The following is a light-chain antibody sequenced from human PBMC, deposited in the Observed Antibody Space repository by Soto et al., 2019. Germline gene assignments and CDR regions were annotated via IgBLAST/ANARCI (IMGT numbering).Light chain of an antibody. CDR1: SGHSYYA. CDR2: VNSDGSH. CDR3: QTWGTGIGV. Sequence: QLVLTQSPSASASLGASVKLTCTLSSGHSYYAIAWHQQQPEKGPRYLMKVNSDGSHNKGDGIPDRFSGSSSGAERYLTISSLPSEDEADYYCQTWGTGIGVFGGGTKLTVL. V-gene: IGLV4-69*01. J-gene: IGLJ3*02.